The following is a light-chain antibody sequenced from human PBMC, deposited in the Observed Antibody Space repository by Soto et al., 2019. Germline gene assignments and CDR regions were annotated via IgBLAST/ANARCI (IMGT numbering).Light chain of an antibody. CDR2: EVS. V-gene: IGLV2-14*01. J-gene: IGLJ3*02. CDR1: SSDVGGYNY. Sequence: QSVLTQPASVSGSPGQSITISCTGTSSDVGGYNYVSWYQQHPGKAPKLMIYEVSNRPSGVSNRFSGSKSGNTASLTISGLQAEDEADYFCCSYTASDLWVFGGGTKLTVL. CDR3: CSYTASDLWV.